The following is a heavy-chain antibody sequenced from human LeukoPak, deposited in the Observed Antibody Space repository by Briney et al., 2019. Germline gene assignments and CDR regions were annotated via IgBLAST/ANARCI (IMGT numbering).Heavy chain of an antibody. CDR2: LSFDGSNK. CDR1: GLTFSRYG. V-gene: IGHV3-30*18. D-gene: IGHD3-22*01. J-gene: IGHJ4*02. CDR3: AKGRTFFYDSSGSSLDS. Sequence: GGSLTLLCAPSGLTFSRYGKHWARHSPGKALVWVALLSFDGSNKYYADSVKGRFSISRDNPKNTLYLQMNSLRAEDTAVYFCAKGRTFFYDSSGSSLDSWGQGTLVTVSS.